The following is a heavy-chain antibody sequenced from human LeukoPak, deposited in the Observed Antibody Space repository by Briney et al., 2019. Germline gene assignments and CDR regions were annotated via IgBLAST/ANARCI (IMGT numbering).Heavy chain of an antibody. V-gene: IGHV3-21*01. D-gene: IGHD5-12*01. CDR3: ARDRLDIVATTKNYYGMDV. Sequence: PGGSLRLSCAASGFTFSSYSMNRVRQAPGKGLEWVSSISSSSSYIYYADSVKGRFTISRDNAKNSLYLQMNSLRAEDTAVYYCARDRLDIVATTKNYYGMDVWGQGTTVTVSS. J-gene: IGHJ6*02. CDR2: ISSSSSYI. CDR1: GFTFSSYS.